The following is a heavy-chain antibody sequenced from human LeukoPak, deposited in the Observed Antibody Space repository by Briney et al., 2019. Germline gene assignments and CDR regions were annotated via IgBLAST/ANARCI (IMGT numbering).Heavy chain of an antibody. Sequence: ASVKVSCKASGYTFTGYYMHWVRQARGQGLERMGWINPNSGGTNYAQKFQGKVTLTRDTSITTAYMEVSSLRSDDTAVYYCARDWNHGSGSYSGWFDPWGQGTLVTVSS. CDR2: INPNSGGT. CDR3: ARDWNHGSGSYSGWFDP. V-gene: IGHV1-2*02. J-gene: IGHJ5*02. D-gene: IGHD3-10*01. CDR1: GYTFTGYY.